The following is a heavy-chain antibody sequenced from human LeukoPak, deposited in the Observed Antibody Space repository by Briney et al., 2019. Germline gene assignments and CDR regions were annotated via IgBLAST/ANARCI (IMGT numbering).Heavy chain of an antibody. D-gene: IGHD4-11*01. J-gene: IGHJ5*02. V-gene: IGHV1-69*06. CDR1: GGTFSCYA. CDR2: IIPIFGTA. Sequence: SVKVSCKASGGTFSCYAISWVRQAPGQGLEWMGGIIPIFGTANYAQKFQGRVTITADKSTSTAYMELSSLRSEDTAVYYCAGLDYSNYAARGGKGTNWFDPWGQGTLVTVSS. CDR3: AGLDYSNYAARGGKGTNWFDP.